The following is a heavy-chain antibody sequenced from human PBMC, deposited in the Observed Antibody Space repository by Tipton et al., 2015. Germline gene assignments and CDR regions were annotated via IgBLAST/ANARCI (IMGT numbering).Heavy chain of an antibody. CDR1: GYSFTNYW. D-gene: IGHD3-22*01. V-gene: IGHV5-51*01. CDR3: ARHVSFYYDTHGYDALDI. CDR2: IYPGDSDT. J-gene: IGHJ3*02. Sequence: QLVQSGAEVKKPGESLKISCKASGYSFTNYWIGWVRQMPGKGLEWMGVIYPGDSDTRYNPSFEGQVTISADKSISTAYLQWSSLKASDTAMYYCARHVSFYYDTHGYDALDIWAQGTRVTVSS.